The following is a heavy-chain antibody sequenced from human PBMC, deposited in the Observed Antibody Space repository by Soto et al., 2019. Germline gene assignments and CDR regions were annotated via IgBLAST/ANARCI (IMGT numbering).Heavy chain of an antibody. D-gene: IGHD3-16*01. CDR1: GGSISSYY. Sequence: QVQLQESGPGLVKPSETLSLTCTVSGGSISSYYWSWIRQPPGKGLEWIGYIYYSGSTNYNPSLKSRVTISVDTSKNQFSLKLSSVTAADTAVYYCARDFGGPQQYYYYMDVWGKGTTVTVSS. J-gene: IGHJ6*03. CDR3: ARDFGGPQQYYYYMDV. CDR2: IYYSGST. V-gene: IGHV4-59*01.